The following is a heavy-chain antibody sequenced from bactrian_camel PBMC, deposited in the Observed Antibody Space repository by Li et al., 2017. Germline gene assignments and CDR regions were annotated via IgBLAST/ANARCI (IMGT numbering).Heavy chain of an antibody. D-gene: IGHD2*01. CDR1: RRNNHDYY. Sequence: HVQLVESGGGSVQAGGSLRLSCKASRRNNHDYYIAWFRQLPGKEREGVAAIFTGAGGMTYYADSLKGRFQVSLDNATKSTMYLEMNNVKPEDTAMYTCAADPGSAGYCGARHGLFTYWGQGTQVTVS. V-gene: IGHV3S1*01. CDR2: IFTGAGGMT. CDR3: AADPGSAGYCGARHGLFTY. J-gene: IGHJ4*01.